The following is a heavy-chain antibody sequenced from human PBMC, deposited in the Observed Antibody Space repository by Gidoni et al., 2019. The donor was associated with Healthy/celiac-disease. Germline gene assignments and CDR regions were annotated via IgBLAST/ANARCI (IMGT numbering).Heavy chain of an antibody. J-gene: IGHJ4*02. V-gene: IGHV4-34*01. CDR2: INHSGST. Sequence: QVQLQQWGAGLLKPSETLSLTCAVYGGSFSGYYWSWIRQPPGKGLEWIGEINHSGSTNYNPSLKSRVTISVDTSKNQFSLKLSSVTAADTAVYYCARSFRAYFDWLLPFDYWGQGTLVTVSS. D-gene: IGHD3-9*01. CDR3: ARSFRAYFDWLLPFDY. CDR1: GGSFSGYY.